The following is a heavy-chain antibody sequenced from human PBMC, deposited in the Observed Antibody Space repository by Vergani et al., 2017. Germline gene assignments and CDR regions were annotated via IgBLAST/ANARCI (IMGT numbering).Heavy chain of an antibody. CDR1: GGSFSGYY. CDR2: INHSGST. V-gene: IGHV4-34*01. CDR3: ARGEQQGIAAGP. J-gene: IGHJ5*02. Sequence: QVQLQQWGAGLLKPSETLSLTCAVYGGSFSGYYWSWIRKPPGKGLEWIGEINHSGSTNYNPSLKSRVTISVDTSKNQFSLKLSSVTAADTAVYYCARGEQQGIAAGPWGQGTLVTVSS. D-gene: IGHD6-13*01.